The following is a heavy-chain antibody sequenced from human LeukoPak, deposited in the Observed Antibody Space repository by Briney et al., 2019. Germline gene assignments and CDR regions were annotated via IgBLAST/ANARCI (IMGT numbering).Heavy chain of an antibody. CDR3: ARGPHSYYYDSSGYYY. CDR1: GYTFTGYY. CDR2: INPNSGGT. V-gene: IGHV1-2*02. J-gene: IGHJ4*02. D-gene: IGHD3-22*01. Sequence: ASVKVSCKASGYTFTGYYMHWVRQAPGQGLEWMGWINPNSGGTNYAQKFQGRVTMTRDTSISTAYMELSRLRSDDTAVYYCARGPHSYYYDSSGYYYWGQGTLVTVSS.